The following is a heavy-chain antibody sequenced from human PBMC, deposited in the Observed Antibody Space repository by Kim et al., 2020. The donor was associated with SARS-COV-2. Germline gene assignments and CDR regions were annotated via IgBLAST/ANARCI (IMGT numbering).Heavy chain of an antibody. V-gene: IGHV3-11*06. D-gene: IGHD3-10*01. CDR3: AREIGLWFGELLSGTYFDY. Sequence: ARFTTSRDTAKNSLYLQMNSLRAEDTAVYYCAREIGLWFGELLSGTYFDYWGQGTLVTVSS. J-gene: IGHJ4*02.